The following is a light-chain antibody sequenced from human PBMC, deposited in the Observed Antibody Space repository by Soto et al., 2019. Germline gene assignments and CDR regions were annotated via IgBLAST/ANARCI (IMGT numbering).Light chain of an antibody. Sequence: IVMTQSPVTLSLSPGERATLSCRASQSVNINLAWYQQKPGQAPRLLSYAASTRATGIPARFSGSGSGTEFTLTISSLKSEDFEVYYCQQYNNWPRTFGQGTKVDIK. V-gene: IGKV3-15*01. CDR1: QSVNIN. CDR2: AAS. CDR3: QQYNNWPRT. J-gene: IGKJ1*01.